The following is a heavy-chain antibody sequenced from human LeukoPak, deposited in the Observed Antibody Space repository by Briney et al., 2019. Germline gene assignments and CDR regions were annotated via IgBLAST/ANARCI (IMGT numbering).Heavy chain of an antibody. Sequence: GGSLRLSCAASGFTFSDYYMSWIRQAPGKGLEGVSYISSSGSTIYYADSVKGRFTISRDNAKNSLYLQMNSLRAEDTAVYYCARDRPMATVTYGIDPWGQGTLVTVSS. D-gene: IGHD5-12*01. CDR3: ARDRPMATVTYGIDP. V-gene: IGHV3-11*01. CDR2: ISSSGSTI. CDR1: GFTFSDYY. J-gene: IGHJ5*02.